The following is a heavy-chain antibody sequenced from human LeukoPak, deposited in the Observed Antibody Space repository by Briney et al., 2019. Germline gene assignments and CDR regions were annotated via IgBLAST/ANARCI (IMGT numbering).Heavy chain of an antibody. J-gene: IGHJ5*02. D-gene: IGHD1-7*01. CDR2: ISGSGGTT. CDR1: GCTFSSYA. CDR3: AKSATGTTSNWFDP. Sequence: PGGSLRLSCAASGCTFSSYAMSWVRQAPGKGLEWVSAISGSGGTTYYADSVKGRFTISRDNSKNTLYLQMNSLRAEDTAVYYCAKSATGTTSNWFDPWGQGTLVTVSS. V-gene: IGHV3-23*01.